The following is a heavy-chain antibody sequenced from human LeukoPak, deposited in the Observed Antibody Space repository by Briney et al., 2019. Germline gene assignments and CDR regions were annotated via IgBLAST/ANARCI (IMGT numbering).Heavy chain of an antibody. CDR1: GGSISSYY. CDR2: IYYSGST. D-gene: IGHD3-3*01. J-gene: IGHJ4*02. Sequence: SETLSLTCTVSGGSISSYYWSWIRQPPGKGLEWIGYIYYSGSTNYNPSLKSRVTISVGTSKNQFSLKLSSVTAADTAVYYCARDRDFWSGYPAGYFDYWGQGTLVTVSS. CDR3: ARDRDFWSGYPAGYFDY. V-gene: IGHV4-59*01.